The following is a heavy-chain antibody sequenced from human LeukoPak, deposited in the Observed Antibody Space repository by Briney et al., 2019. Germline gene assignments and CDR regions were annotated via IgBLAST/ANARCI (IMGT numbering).Heavy chain of an antibody. D-gene: IGHD3-22*01. V-gene: IGHV3-74*01. CDR3: AKTYYYHSSGYHLDS. Sequence: GGSLRLSCAASGFTFRNYWMHWVRQGPGKGLVWVSRINSDGSITTCADSVKGRFTISRDNAKNTLYLQMNSLRAEDTAVYYCAKTYYYHSSGYHLDSWGQGTLVTVSS. CDR1: GFTFRNYW. CDR2: INSDGSIT. J-gene: IGHJ4*02.